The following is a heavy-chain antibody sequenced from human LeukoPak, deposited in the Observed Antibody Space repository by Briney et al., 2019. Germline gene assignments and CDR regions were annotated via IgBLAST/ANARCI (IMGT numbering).Heavy chain of an antibody. CDR3: ARDTYYYDSSGYRPYNWFDP. CDR2: IYYSGST. D-gene: IGHD3-22*01. CDR1: GGFISSYY. Sequence: SETLSLTCTVSGGFISSYYWSWIRQPPGKGLEWIGYIYYSGSTNYNPSLKSRVTISVDTSKNQFSLKLSSVTAADTAVYYCARDTYYYDSSGYRPYNWFDPWGQGTLVTVSS. J-gene: IGHJ5*02. V-gene: IGHV4-59*01.